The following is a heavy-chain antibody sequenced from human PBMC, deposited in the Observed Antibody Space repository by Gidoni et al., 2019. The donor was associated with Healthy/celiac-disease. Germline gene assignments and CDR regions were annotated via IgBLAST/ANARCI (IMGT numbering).Heavy chain of an antibody. V-gene: IGHV3-30-3*01. J-gene: IGHJ4*02. D-gene: IGHD6-13*01. CDR1: GFTFSSYA. Sequence: QVQLVESGGGVVQPGRSLRLSCAASGFTFSSYAMHWVRQAPGKGLEWVAVISYDGSNKYYADSVKGRFTISRDNSKNTLYLQMNSLRAEDTAVYYCARDLRAIAAAGKLHLPRYWGQGTLVTVSS. CDR2: ISYDGSNK. CDR3: ARDLRAIAAAGKLHLPRY.